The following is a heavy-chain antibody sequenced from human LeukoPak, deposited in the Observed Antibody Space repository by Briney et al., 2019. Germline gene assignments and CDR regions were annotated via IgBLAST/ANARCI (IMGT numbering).Heavy chain of an antibody. Sequence: PGGSLRLSCAASGFTFSSYWMSWVRQAPGKGLEWVASIKQDGSEKYYVDSVKGRFTISRDNAKNSLYLQMNSLRAEDTAVYYCARAASGSVPTSALYWGQGTLVTVSS. J-gene: IGHJ4*02. D-gene: IGHD3-10*01. CDR3: ARAASGSVPTSALY. V-gene: IGHV3-7*01. CDR1: GFTFSSYW. CDR2: IKQDGSEK.